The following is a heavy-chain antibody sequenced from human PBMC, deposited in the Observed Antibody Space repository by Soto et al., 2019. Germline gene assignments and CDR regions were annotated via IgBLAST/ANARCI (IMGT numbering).Heavy chain of an antibody. CDR2: IYCGGSDA. Sequence: PGESLKISCKGSGYTSTSNWIAWVRQMPGKGLEWMGIIYCGGSDATYRPSFQGQVTISADRSTSTSYLHWSSLRASDSAMYYCARAREPEYSSSIFFDYWGRGTVVTVSS. J-gene: IGHJ4*01. D-gene: IGHD6-6*01. CDR1: GYTSTSNW. V-gene: IGHV5-51*03. CDR3: ARAREPEYSSSIFFDY.